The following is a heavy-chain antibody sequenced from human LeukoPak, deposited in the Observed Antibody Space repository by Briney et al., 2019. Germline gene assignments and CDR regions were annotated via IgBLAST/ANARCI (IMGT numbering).Heavy chain of an antibody. CDR1: GYTFTGYY. CDR2: INPNSGGT. Sequence: ASVKVSCKASGYTFTGYYMHWVRQAPGQGLEWMGWINPNSGGTNYAQKFQGRVTMTRDTSISTAYMELSRLRSDDTAVYYCSSWQLVRWAYFDYWGQGTLVTVSS. D-gene: IGHD6-13*01. CDR3: SSWQLVRWAYFDY. J-gene: IGHJ4*02. V-gene: IGHV1-2*02.